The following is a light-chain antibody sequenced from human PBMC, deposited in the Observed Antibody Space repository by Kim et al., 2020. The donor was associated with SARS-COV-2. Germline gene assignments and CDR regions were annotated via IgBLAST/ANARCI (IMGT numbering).Light chain of an antibody. J-gene: IGKJ1*01. CDR1: QSISHW. Sequence: DTEMTQSPSTLSASAGDRVTLSCRASQSISHWLAWHKQTPGKAPRVLIYGTSDLASGIPSRFSGSGSGTQFTLTITSLQPDDFAIYYCQQYNNYPLTFGEGTKVDIK. V-gene: IGKV1-5*03. CDR3: QQYNNYPLT. CDR2: GTS.